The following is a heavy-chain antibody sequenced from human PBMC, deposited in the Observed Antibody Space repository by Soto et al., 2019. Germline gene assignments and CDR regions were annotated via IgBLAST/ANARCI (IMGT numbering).Heavy chain of an antibody. D-gene: IGHD5-18*01. V-gene: IGHV3-23*01. Sequence: PGGSLRLSCAASGFTFSIYAMSWARQAPGKGLEWVSAISGSGGSTYYADSVKGRFTISRDNSKNTLYLQMNSLRAEDTAVYYCAKPVHSYGYYYGMDVWGQGTTVTVSS. CDR2: ISGSGGST. J-gene: IGHJ6*02. CDR1: GFTFSIYA. CDR3: AKPVHSYGYYYGMDV.